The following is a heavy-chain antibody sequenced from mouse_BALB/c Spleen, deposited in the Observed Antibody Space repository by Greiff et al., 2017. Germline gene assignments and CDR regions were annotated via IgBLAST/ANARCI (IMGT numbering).Heavy chain of an antibody. D-gene: IGHD2-14*01. V-gene: IGHV5-4*02. CDR1: GFTFSDYY. J-gene: IGHJ4*01. CDR2: ISDGGSYT. Sequence: EVMLVESGGGLVKPGGSLKLSCAASGFTFSDYYMYWVRQTPEKRLEWVATISDGGSYTYYPDSVKGRFTISRDNAKNNLYLQMSSLKSEDTAMYYCARDKGYRYGHYYAMDYWGQGTSVTVSS. CDR3: ARDKGYRYGHYYAMDY.